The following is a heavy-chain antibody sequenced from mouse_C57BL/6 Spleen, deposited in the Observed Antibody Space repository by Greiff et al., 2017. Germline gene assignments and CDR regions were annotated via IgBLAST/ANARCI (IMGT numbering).Heavy chain of an antibody. CDR1: GYTFTSYW. J-gene: IGHJ2*01. CDR2: IYPGSGST. V-gene: IGHV1-55*01. CDR3: ARLYDGYPSFDY. D-gene: IGHD2-3*01. Sequence: VQLQQPGAELVKPGASVKMSCKASGYTFTSYWITWVKQRPGQGLEWIGDIYPGSGSTNYNEKFKSKATLTVDTSSSTAYMQLSSLTSEDSAVYYCARLYDGYPSFDYWGQGTTLTVSS.